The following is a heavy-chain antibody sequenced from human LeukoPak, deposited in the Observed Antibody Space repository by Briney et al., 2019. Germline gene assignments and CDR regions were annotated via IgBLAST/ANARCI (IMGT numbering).Heavy chain of an antibody. V-gene: IGHV3-23*01. CDR2: ILQSAGST. J-gene: IGHJ5*02. CDR1: GFTFNNYA. Sequence: GGSLRLSCAASGFTFNNYALSWVRQAPGKGLEWVSGILQSAGSTYYADSVKGRFTISRDNSKNTQYLQMNSLRVEDTAIYYCAKDAIHGDGYWEFDPWGQGTLVTVSS. CDR3: AKDAIHGDGYWEFDP. D-gene: IGHD5-24*01.